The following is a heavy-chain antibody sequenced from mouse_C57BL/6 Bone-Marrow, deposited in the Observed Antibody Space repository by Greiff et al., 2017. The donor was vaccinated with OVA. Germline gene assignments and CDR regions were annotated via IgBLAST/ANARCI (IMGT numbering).Heavy chain of an antibody. V-gene: IGHV1-69*01. D-gene: IGHD1-1*01. Sequence: QVHVKQPGAELVMPGASVKLSCKASGYTFTSYWMHWVKQRPGQGLEWIGEIDPSDSYTNYNQKFKGKSTLTVDKSSSTAYMQLSSLTSEDSAVYYCTREGNYGTPYSMDYWGQGTSVTVSS. CDR3: TREGNYGTPYSMDY. CDR1: GYTFTSYW. J-gene: IGHJ4*01. CDR2: IDPSDSYT.